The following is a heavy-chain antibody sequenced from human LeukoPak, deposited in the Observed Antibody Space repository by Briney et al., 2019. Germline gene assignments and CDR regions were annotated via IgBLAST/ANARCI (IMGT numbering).Heavy chain of an antibody. Sequence: GESLKISCKGSGYSFTSYWIGWVRQMPGKGLEWMGIIYPGDSDTRYSPSFQGQVTISADKSISTAYLQWSSLKASDTAMYYCAGSIASSAWTPGVWGQGTLVTVSS. CDR1: GYSFTSYW. J-gene: IGHJ4*02. D-gene: IGHD6-19*01. V-gene: IGHV5-51*01. CDR2: IYPGDSDT. CDR3: AGSIASSAWTPGV.